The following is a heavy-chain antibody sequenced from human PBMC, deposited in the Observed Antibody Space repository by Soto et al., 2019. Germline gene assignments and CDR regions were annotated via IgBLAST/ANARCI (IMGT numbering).Heavy chain of an antibody. Sequence: GGSLRLSCAASGFTFSSYGMHWVRQAPGKGLEWVAVISYDGSNKYYADSVKGRFTISRDNSKNTLYLQMNSLRAEDTAVYYCAKVERIAAAGTYKKPDSYYYMDVWGKGTTVTVSS. CDR3: AKVERIAAAGTYKKPDSYYYMDV. CDR1: GFTFSSYG. V-gene: IGHV3-30*18. D-gene: IGHD6-13*01. J-gene: IGHJ6*03. CDR2: ISYDGSNK.